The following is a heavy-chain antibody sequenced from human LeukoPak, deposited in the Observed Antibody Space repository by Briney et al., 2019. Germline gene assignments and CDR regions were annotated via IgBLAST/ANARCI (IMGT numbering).Heavy chain of an antibody. Sequence: GGSLRLSCTASGFTFGDYSMSWVRQAPGKGLEWVGFIRSKAYGGTTEYAASVKGRFTISRDDSKSIAYLQMNSLKTEDTAVYYCTRADYYYDSSGYYYGDYWGQGTLVTVSS. CDR1: GFTFGDYS. CDR2: IRSKAYGGTT. D-gene: IGHD3-22*01. J-gene: IGHJ4*02. CDR3: TRADYYYDSSGYYYGDY. V-gene: IGHV3-49*04.